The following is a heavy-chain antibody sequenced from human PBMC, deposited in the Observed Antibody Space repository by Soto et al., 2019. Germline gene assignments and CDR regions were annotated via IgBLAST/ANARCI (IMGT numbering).Heavy chain of an antibody. Sequence: GGSLRLSCAASGFTFSSYGMHWVRQAPGKGLEWVAVIWYDGSNKYYADSVKGRFTISRDNSKNTLYLQMNSLRAEDTAVYYCARDRLGYCSGGSCSIDYWGQGTLVTVSS. CDR2: IWYDGSNK. D-gene: IGHD2-15*01. V-gene: IGHV3-33*01. CDR1: GFTFSSYG. J-gene: IGHJ4*02. CDR3: ARDRLGYCSGGSCSIDY.